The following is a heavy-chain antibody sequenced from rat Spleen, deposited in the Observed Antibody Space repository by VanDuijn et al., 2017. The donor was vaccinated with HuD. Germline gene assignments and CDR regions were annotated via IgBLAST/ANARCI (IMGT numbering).Heavy chain of an antibody. Sequence: EVQLVESGGGLVQPGRSLKLSCAASGFTFSSFPMAWVRQAPKKVLEWVAYISYGDSSGHSSTYYRDSVKGRITISRDNAKRTLSLQMDSLRSEDTATYYCARRHYGYTDYFDYWGQGVMVTVSS. D-gene: IGHD1-9*01. CDR2: ISYGDSSGHSST. V-gene: IGHV5-7*01. CDR3: ARRHYGYTDYFDY. CDR1: GFTFSSFP. J-gene: IGHJ2*01.